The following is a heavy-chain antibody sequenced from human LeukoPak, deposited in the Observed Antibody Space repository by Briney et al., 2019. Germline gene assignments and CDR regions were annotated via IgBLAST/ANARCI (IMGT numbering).Heavy chain of an antibody. J-gene: IGHJ4*02. Sequence: PSETLSLTCAVYGGSFSGYYWSWIRQPPGKGLEWIGEINHSGSTNYNPSLKSRVTISVDTSKNQFSLKLSSVTAADTAVYYCASFDPVDYWGQGTLVTVSS. V-gene: IGHV4-34*01. CDR3: ASFDPVDY. CDR2: INHSGST. CDR1: GGSFSGYY. D-gene: IGHD3-9*01.